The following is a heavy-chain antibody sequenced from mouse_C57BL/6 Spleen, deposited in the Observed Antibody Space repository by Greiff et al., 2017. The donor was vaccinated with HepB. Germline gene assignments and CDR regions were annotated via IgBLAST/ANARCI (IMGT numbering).Heavy chain of an antibody. V-gene: IGHV2-9-1*01. J-gene: IGHJ4*01. CDR1: GFSLTSYA. D-gene: IGHD2-5*01. CDR3: ARNYYSNSYAMDY. CDR2: IWTGGGT. Sequence: VQGVESGPGLVAPSQSLSITCTVSGFSLTSYAISWVRQPPGKGLEWLGVIWTGGGTNYNSALKSRLSISKDNSKSQVFLKMNSLQTDDTARYYCARNYYSNSYAMDYWGQGTSVTVSS.